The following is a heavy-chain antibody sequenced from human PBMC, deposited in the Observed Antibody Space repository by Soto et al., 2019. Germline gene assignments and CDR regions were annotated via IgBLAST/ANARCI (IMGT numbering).Heavy chain of an antibody. Sequence: SETLSLTCTVSGGSISSSSYYWGWIRQPPGKGLEWIGSIYYSGSTYYNPSLKSRVTISVDTSKSQFSLKLSSVTAADTAVYYCARHEGLIAAAGPQNDIDYWGQGTLVTVSS. CDR1: GGSISSSSYY. CDR2: IYYSGST. V-gene: IGHV4-39*01. D-gene: IGHD6-13*01. CDR3: ARHEGLIAAAGPQNDIDY. J-gene: IGHJ4*02.